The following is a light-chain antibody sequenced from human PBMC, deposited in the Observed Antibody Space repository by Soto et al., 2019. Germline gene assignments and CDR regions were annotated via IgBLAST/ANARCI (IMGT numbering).Light chain of an antibody. CDR2: VNSDGSH. CDR3: QTWGTGTVV. CDR1: SGHSSYA. V-gene: IGLV4-69*01. Sequence: QLVLTQSPSASASLGASVQLTCTLSSGHSSYAIAWHQKQPEKGPRDLMKVNSDGSHNKGDGIPDRFSGSSSGAERYLTISSLQSEDEADYFCQTWGTGTVVFGGGTKLTVL. J-gene: IGLJ2*01.